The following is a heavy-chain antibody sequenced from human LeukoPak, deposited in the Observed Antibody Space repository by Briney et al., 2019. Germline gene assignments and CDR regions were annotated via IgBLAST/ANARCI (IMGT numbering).Heavy chain of an antibody. Sequence: GGSLRLSCAASGFAFNIYVMHWVRQAPGKGLEWMASIRCDGSNKYYANSVKGRFTISRDNSKNTLYLQMNSLRADDTAVYYCAKDHGSFDYWGQGTLVTVSS. CDR2: IRCDGSNK. J-gene: IGHJ4*02. CDR1: GFAFNIYV. V-gene: IGHV3-30*02. CDR3: AKDHGSFDY. D-gene: IGHD1-14*01.